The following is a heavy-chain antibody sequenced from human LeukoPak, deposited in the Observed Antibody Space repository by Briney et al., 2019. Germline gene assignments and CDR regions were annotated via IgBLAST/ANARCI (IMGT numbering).Heavy chain of an antibody. CDR3: ARESLDSGSYWIDY. V-gene: IGHV3-48*01. CDR1: GFTFSSYS. Sequence: PGGSLRLSCAASGFTFSSYSMNWVRQAPGKGLEWVSYISSSSSTIYYADSVRGRFTISRDNAKNSLYLQMNSLRAEDTAVYYCARESLDSGSYWIDYWGQGTLVTVSS. D-gene: IGHD1-26*01. J-gene: IGHJ4*02. CDR2: ISSSSSTI.